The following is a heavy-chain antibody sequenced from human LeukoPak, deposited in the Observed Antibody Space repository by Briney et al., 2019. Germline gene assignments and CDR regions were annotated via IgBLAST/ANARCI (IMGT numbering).Heavy chain of an antibody. D-gene: IGHD3-10*01. J-gene: IGHJ4*02. CDR3: ARKFYGSGSYYNR. Sequence: SENLSFTSAVYGGSFSGYYWSWIRQPPGQGLEWIGEINHSGSTNYNPSLKSRVTISVDTSKNQCPLKLSSVTAARTGVYFCARKFYGSGSYYNRWGQATLVTVSS. CDR2: INHSGST. V-gene: IGHV4-34*01. CDR1: GGSFSGYY.